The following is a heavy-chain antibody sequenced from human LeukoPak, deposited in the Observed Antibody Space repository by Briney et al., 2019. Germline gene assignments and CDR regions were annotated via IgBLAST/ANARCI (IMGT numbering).Heavy chain of an antibody. Sequence: GGSLRLSCAASGFTFSSYAMHWVRQAPGKGLEYVSAISSNGGSTYYANSVKGRSTISRDNSKNTLYLQMGSLRAEDMAVYYCARGSESPGYYDSSGYYYFDYWGQGTLVTVSS. V-gene: IGHV3-64*01. J-gene: IGHJ4*02. CDR1: GFTFSSYA. D-gene: IGHD3-22*01. CDR3: ARGSESPGYYDSSGYYYFDY. CDR2: ISSNGGST.